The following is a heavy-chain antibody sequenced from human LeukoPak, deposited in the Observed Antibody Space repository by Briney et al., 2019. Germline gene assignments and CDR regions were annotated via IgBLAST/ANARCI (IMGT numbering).Heavy chain of an antibody. J-gene: IGHJ4*02. V-gene: IGHV3-7*01. Sequence: GGSLRLSCAASGFTFSNYWMSWVRQAPGKGLEWVANIKQDGSEKYYVDSVKGRFTISRDNAKNSLYLQMNSLRAEDTAVYYCARHRGTILRYFDWLSPYFDYWGQGTLVTVSS. CDR2: IKQDGSEK. CDR1: GFTFSNYW. D-gene: IGHD3-9*01. CDR3: ARHRGTILRYFDWLSPYFDY.